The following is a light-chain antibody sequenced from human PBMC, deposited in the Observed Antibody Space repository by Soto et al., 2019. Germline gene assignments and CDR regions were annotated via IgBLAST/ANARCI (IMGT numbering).Light chain of an antibody. CDR3: QQYDSVFT. CDR2: GAS. Sequence: DIQMTQPPPSLSASVGDSVTITCQASQDITNYLNWYQQKPGKAPNLLIYGASNLETGVPSRFSGSGSGTDFTFTISSLQAEDIGTYFCQQYDSVFTFGQGTRLEIK. V-gene: IGKV1-33*01. CDR1: QDITNY. J-gene: IGKJ5*01.